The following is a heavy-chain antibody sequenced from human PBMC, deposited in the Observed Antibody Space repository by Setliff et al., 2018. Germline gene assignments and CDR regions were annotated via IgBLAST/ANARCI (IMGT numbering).Heavy chain of an antibody. D-gene: IGHD3-3*01. J-gene: IGHJ4*02. CDR1: GGSVSSTSHY. CDR2: VYYSGYT. Sequence: SETLSLTCNVSGGSVSSTSHYWGWIRQPPGKGMEWIGSVYYSGYTYYNPSLQSRVTISVDMSKNQFSLKLRSVSAADTAVYYCRYWSGYYNNDYWGQGTLVTVSS. V-gene: IGHV4-39*07. CDR3: RYWSGYYNNDY.